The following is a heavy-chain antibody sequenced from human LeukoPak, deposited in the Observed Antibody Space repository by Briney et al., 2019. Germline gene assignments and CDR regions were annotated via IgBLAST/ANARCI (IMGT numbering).Heavy chain of an antibody. CDR3: ARDSSSSWYMQPVIDY. D-gene: IGHD6-13*01. CDR2: ISGSGGST. Sequence: PGGSLRLSCAASGFTFSSYGMSWVRQAPGKGLEWVSAISGSGGSTYYADSVKGRFTISRDNAKNSLYLQMNSLRAEDTAVYYCARDSSSSWYMQPVIDYWGQGTLVTVSS. J-gene: IGHJ4*02. CDR1: GFTFSSYG. V-gene: IGHV3-23*01.